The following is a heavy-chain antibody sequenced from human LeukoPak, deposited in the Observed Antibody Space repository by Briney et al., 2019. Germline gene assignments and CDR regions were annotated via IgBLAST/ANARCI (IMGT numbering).Heavy chain of an antibody. V-gene: IGHV3-23*01. CDR1: GFTFSIYG. CDR3: VQDWALGAFAY. Sequence: PGGSLRLSCAASGFTFSIYGMNGGRNAPGKGLGWVSGISGDAGRTYYADAVKGRFTIYRDNSKNTLYLQMNSLEAQATAVYSFVQDWALGAFAYWGQGTLVTVSS. CDR2: ISGDAGRT. D-gene: IGHD3-16*01. J-gene: IGHJ4*02.